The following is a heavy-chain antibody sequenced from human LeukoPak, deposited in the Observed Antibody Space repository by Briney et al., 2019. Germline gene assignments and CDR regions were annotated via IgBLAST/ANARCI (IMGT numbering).Heavy chain of an antibody. J-gene: IGHJ4*02. Sequence: ASVKVSCKASGYTFTGYYMHWVRQSPGQGLEWMGWINPNSGGTNYAQKFQGRVTMTRDTSISTAYMELSRLRSDDTAVYYCASPSGRNSHFDYWGQGTLVTVSS. V-gene: IGHV1-2*02. CDR3: ASPSGRNSHFDY. CDR2: INPNSGGT. CDR1: GYTFTGYY.